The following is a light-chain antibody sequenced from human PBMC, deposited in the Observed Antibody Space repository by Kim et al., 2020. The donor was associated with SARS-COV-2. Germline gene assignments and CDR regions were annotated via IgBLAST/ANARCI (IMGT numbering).Light chain of an antibody. V-gene: IGKV1-39*01. CDR2: AAS. CDR3: QQSYSTPWT. CDR1: QKIINF. Sequence: AAVGDRVTITCRASQKIINFLNGYQQKPGKAPNLLIFAASNLESGVPSRFSGSGSGAEFTLTISSLRPEDCATYYCQQSYSTPWTFGQGTKVDIK. J-gene: IGKJ1*01.